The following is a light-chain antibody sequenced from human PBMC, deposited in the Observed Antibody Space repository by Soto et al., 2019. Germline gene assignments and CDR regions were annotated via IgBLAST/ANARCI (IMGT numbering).Light chain of an antibody. Sequence: QSALTQPPSVSAAPGQKVTISCSGSSSNIGNNYVSWYQQLPGTAPKLLIYDNNKRPSGIPDRFSGSKSGTSATLGITGLQTGDEADYYCGTWDSSLSAGGSYVFGTGTKLTVL. V-gene: IGLV1-51*01. CDR1: SSNIGNNY. J-gene: IGLJ1*01. CDR2: DNN. CDR3: GTWDSSLSAGGSYV.